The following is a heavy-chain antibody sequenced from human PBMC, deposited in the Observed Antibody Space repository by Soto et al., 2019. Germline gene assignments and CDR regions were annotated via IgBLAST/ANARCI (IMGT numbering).Heavy chain of an antibody. V-gene: IGHV4-34*01. Sequence: SETLSLTCAVYGGSFSGHYWTWIRQPPGKGLEWVGEITRSGNTNYNPSLKSRVTISVDTSKNQFSLKLSSVTAADTAVYYCACNYYDFWSGYYSVGYFDYWAHGTPVTVSS. CDR1: GGSFSGHY. CDR3: ACNYYDFWSGYYSVGYFDY. CDR2: ITRSGNT. J-gene: IGHJ4*01. D-gene: IGHD3-3*01.